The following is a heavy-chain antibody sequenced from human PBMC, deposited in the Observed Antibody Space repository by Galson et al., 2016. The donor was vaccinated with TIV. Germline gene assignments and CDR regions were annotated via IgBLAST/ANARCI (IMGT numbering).Heavy chain of an antibody. CDR2: ISSGSRVI. CDR3: AGAPGDYSNYRPIDY. V-gene: IGHV3-48*02. Sequence: SLRLSCATSGFTFSGYTMHWVRQAPGKGLEWVSYISSGSRVIFYADSVKGRFTISRDNATNSLNLQMNSLRDEDTAVYYCAGAPGDYSNYRPIDYWGQGTLVTVSS. D-gene: IGHD4-11*01. CDR1: GFTFSGYT. J-gene: IGHJ4*02.